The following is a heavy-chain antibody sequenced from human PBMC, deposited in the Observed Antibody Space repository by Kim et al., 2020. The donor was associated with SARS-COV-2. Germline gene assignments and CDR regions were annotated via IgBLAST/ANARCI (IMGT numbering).Heavy chain of an antibody. J-gene: IGHJ4*02. CDR2: IYSNGAT. D-gene: IGHD3-10*01. V-gene: IGHV4-59*01. Sequence: SETLSLTCTVSGGPISNNFWSWVRQPPGKGLEWIGWIYSNGATQYSPSLESRVTMSVDTSKNQMFLALTSVTAAATAISYCARYNSGASFDFCVQ. CDR3: ARYNSGASFDF. CDR1: GGPISNNF.